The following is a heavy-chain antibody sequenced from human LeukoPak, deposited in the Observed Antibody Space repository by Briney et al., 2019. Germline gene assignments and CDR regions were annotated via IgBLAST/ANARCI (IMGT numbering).Heavy chain of an antibody. J-gene: IGHJ6*03. Sequence: ASVKVSCKASGYTFTSYDINWVRQATGQGLEWMGWMNPNSGNTGYAQKFQGRVTMTRNTSISTAYMELSSLRSGDTAVYYCARGVRGYSYGFDLGYYYYYMDVWGKGTTVIVSS. D-gene: IGHD5-18*01. CDR1: GYTFTSYD. CDR2: MNPNSGNT. CDR3: ARGVRGYSYGFDLGYYYYYMDV. V-gene: IGHV1-8*01.